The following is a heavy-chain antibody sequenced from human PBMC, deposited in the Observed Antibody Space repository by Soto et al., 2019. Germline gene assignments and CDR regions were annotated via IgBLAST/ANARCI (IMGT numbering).Heavy chain of an antibody. V-gene: IGHV4-34*01. CDR3: ARDKITGLFDY. Sequence: QVQLQQWGAGLLKPSETLSLTCAVYGGSFSGYYWPWIRQPPGTGRGWIGEINHSGSTNYNPSLKSRVTISVDTSKNQFSLKLTSVTAADTAVYYCARDKITGLFDYWGQGTLVTVSS. J-gene: IGHJ4*02. CDR1: GGSFSGYY. D-gene: IGHD2-8*02. CDR2: INHSGST.